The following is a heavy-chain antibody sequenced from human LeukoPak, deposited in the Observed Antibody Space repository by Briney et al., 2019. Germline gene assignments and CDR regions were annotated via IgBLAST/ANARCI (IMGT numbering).Heavy chain of an antibody. CDR2: INPSSGGT. V-gene: IGHV1-2*02. CDR3: ARDSRGYVADY. CDR1: GYTFTGYY. J-gene: IGHJ4*02. Sequence: GASVKVSCKASGYTFTGYYLHWVRQAPGQGLEWMGWINPSSGGTNYAQKFQGRVTMTRDTSISTAYMELSRLRSDDTAVYYCARDSRGYVADYWGQGTLVTVSS. D-gene: IGHD5-12*01.